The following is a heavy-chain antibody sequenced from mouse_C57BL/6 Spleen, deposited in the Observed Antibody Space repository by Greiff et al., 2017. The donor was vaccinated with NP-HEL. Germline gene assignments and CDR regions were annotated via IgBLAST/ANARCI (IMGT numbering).Heavy chain of an antibody. J-gene: IGHJ4*01. D-gene: IGHD2-2*01. CDR3: ARERGIYYGYDGPSGAMDY. Sequence: EVKLMESGGGLVKPGGSLKLSCAASGFTFSSYAMSWVRQTPEKRLEWVATISDGGSYTYYPDNVKGRFTISRDNAKNNLYLQMSHLKSEDTAMYYCARERGIYYGYDGPSGAMDYWGQGTSVTVSS. CDR1: GFTFSSYA. V-gene: IGHV5-4*01. CDR2: ISDGGSYT.